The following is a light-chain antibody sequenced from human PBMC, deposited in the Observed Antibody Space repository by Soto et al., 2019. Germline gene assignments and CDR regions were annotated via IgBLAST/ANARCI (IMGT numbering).Light chain of an antibody. CDR3: QQYTNWPLA. V-gene: IGKV3-15*01. Sequence: EIVMTQSPAILSVSPGERATLSCRASQTVSSHLARYQQRSGQAPRLLISGATTRATGIPARFSGSGSGTDFTLTITSLQSEDFAIYYCQQYTNWPLAFGQGTKVDIK. CDR2: GAT. CDR1: QTVSSH. J-gene: IGKJ1*01.